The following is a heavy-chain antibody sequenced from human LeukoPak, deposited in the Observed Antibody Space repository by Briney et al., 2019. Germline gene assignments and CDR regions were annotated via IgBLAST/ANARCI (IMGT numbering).Heavy chain of an antibody. CDR2: IYYSGST. CDR3: ARALGIHQSSGYYDY. Sequence: SETLSLTCTVSGGSISSGGYYWSWIRQHPGKGLEWIGYIYYSGSTYYNPSLKSRVTISVDTSKNQFSLKLSSVTAADAAVYYCARALGIHQSSGYYDYWGQGTLVTVSS. V-gene: IGHV4-31*03. J-gene: IGHJ4*02. CDR1: GGSISSGGYY. D-gene: IGHD3-22*01.